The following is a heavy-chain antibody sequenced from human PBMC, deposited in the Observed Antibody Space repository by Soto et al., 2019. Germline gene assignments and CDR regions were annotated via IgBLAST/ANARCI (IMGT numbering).Heavy chain of an antibody. CDR3: ARQLTYYYGSGTQGNWFDP. CDR1: GGSISSSSYY. Sequence: SETLSLTCTVSGGSISSSSYYWGWIRQPPGKGLEWIGSIYYSGSTYYNPSLKSRVTISVDTSKNQFSLKLSSVTAADTAVYYCARQLTYYYGSGTQGNWFDPWGQGTLVTVSS. CDR2: IYYSGST. V-gene: IGHV4-39*01. D-gene: IGHD3-10*01. J-gene: IGHJ5*02.